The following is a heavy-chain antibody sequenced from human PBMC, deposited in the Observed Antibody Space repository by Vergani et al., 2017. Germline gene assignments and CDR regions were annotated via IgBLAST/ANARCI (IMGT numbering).Heavy chain of an antibody. CDR3: ARRPAGAGGEDY. Sequence: QVQLQESGPGLVKPSETLSLTCTVSGGSISSYYWSWIRQPPGKGLEWIGYIYYSGSTNYNPSLKSRVTISVDTSTNQFSLELSSVTAADTAVYYCARRPAGAGGEDYWGQGTLVTVSS. CDR1: GGSISSYY. CDR2: IYYSGST. D-gene: IGHD6-19*01. V-gene: IGHV4-59*08. J-gene: IGHJ4*02.